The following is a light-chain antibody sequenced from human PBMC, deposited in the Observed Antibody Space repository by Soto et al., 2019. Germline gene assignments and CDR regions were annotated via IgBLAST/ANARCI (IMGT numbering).Light chain of an antibody. Sequence: DILMTQSPLSLPVTPGEPASISCTSSQSLLHTNAYNYVDWYLQKPGQSPQLLIYLGSNRASGVADRFSGSGSGTDFTLKISRVEAEDVGVYYCMQALETPTFGQGTRLEIK. CDR3: MQALETPT. J-gene: IGKJ5*01. V-gene: IGKV2-28*01. CDR1: QSLLHTNAYNY. CDR2: LGS.